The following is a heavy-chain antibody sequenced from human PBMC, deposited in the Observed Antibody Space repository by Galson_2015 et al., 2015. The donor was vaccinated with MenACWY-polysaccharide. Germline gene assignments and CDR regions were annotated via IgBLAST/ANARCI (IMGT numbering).Heavy chain of an antibody. CDR1: GGSISSGTYY. Sequence: ATLSLPCAVSGGSISSGTYYWVWIRQPPGKALEWIGSFYYSGTTYYNPSLKSRVTISVDTSKKQLSLKLNSVTAADTAVYYCARDLYGMDVWGQGTTVTVSS. J-gene: IGHJ6*02. V-gene: IGHV4-39*07. CDR2: FYYSGTT. CDR3: ARDLYGMDV.